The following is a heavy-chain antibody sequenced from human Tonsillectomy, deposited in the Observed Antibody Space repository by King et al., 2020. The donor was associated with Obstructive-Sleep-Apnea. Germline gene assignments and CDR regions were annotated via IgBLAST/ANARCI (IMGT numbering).Heavy chain of an antibody. J-gene: IGHJ6*02. CDR2: ISYDGSNK. CDR3: AGGTIFGVVRYYYYGMDV. Sequence: VQLVQSGGGVVQPGRSLGLSCAASGFTFSSYAMHWVRQAPGKGLEWVAVISYDGSNKYYADSVKGRFTISRDNSKNTLYLQMNSLRAEDTAVYYCAGGTIFGVVRYYYYGMDVWGQGTTVTVSS. D-gene: IGHD3-3*01. CDR1: GFTFSSYA. V-gene: IGHV3-30*04.